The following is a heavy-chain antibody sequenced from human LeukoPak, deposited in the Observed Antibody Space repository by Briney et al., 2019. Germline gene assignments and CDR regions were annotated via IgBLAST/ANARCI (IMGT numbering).Heavy chain of an antibody. V-gene: IGHV3-30-3*01. CDR2: ISYDGSNK. D-gene: IGHD5-18*01. Sequence: PGRSLRLSCAASGFTFSSYAMHWVRQAPGEGLEWVAVISYDGSNKYYADSVKGRFTISRDNSKNTLYLQMNSLRAEDTAVYYCAKGARYSYGYWGDYWGQGTLVTVSS. CDR3: AKGARYSYGYWGDY. J-gene: IGHJ4*02. CDR1: GFTFSSYA.